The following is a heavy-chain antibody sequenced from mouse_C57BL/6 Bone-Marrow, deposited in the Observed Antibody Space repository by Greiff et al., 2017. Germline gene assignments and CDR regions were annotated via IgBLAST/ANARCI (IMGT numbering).Heavy chain of an antibody. Sequence: LLESGPGLVKPSQSLSLTCSVTGYSITSGYYWNWIRQFPGNKLEWMGYISYDGSNNYNPSLKNRITITRDTSKNQVFLKLNSVTTEDTATYYCARDLPDYAMDYWGQGTSVTVSS. CDR1: GYSITSGYY. V-gene: IGHV3-6*01. CDR2: ISYDGSN. J-gene: IGHJ4*01. D-gene: IGHD6-1*01. CDR3: ARDLPDYAMDY.